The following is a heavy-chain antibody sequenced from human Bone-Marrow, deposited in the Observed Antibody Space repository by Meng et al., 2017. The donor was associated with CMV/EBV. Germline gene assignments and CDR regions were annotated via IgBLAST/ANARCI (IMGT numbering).Heavy chain of an antibody. Sequence: SETLSLTCAVYGGSFSGYYWSWIRQPPGKGLEWIGEINHSGSTNYNPSLKSRVTISVDTSKNQFSLKLSSVTAADTAVYYCARVNGYCSGGSCYYYYGMDVWGQGTTVTVSS. CDR3: ARVNGYCSGGSCYYYYGMDV. D-gene: IGHD2-15*01. CDR2: INHSGST. J-gene: IGHJ6*02. CDR1: GGSFSGYY. V-gene: IGHV4-34*01.